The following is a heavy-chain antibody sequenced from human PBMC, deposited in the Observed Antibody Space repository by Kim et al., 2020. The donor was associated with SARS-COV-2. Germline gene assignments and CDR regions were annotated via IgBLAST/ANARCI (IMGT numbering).Heavy chain of an antibody. V-gene: IGHV3-48*02. Sequence: GRFTISRDNAKNSLYLQMNSLRDEDTAVYYCARDREYGDSPLYYYYGMDVWGQGTTVTVSS. CDR3: ARDREYGDSPLYYYYGMDV. J-gene: IGHJ6*02. D-gene: IGHD4-17*01.